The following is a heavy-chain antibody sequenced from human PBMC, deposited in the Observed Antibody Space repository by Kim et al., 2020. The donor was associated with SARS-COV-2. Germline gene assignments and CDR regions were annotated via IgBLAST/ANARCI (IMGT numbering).Heavy chain of an antibody. Sequence: GGSLRLSCAASGFTVSSNYMSWVRQAPGKGLEWVSVIYSGGSTYYADSVKGRFTISRDNSKNTLYLQMNSLRAEDTAVYYCARDFLGYSSGWPPRRYYGMDVWGQGTTVTVSS. D-gene: IGHD6-19*01. CDR2: IYSGGST. CDR3: ARDFLGYSSGWPPRRYYGMDV. CDR1: GFTVSSNY. J-gene: IGHJ6*02. V-gene: IGHV3-66*01.